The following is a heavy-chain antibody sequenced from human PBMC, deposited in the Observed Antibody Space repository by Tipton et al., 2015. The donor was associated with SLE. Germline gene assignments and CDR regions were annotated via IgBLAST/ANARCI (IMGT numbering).Heavy chain of an antibody. J-gene: IGHJ3*01. D-gene: IGHD5-18*01. CDR1: GGSISSGVYY. V-gene: IGHV4-30-4*08. Sequence: TLPLTCTVSGGSISSGVYYWTWIRQPPGKGLEWIGEVYHTGSTSYDPSLESRVTISVDTSKNQFSLRLSSVTAADTAVYFCASGYPGDAFDLWGQGTVVTVSS. CDR3: ASGYPGDAFDL. CDR2: VYHTGST.